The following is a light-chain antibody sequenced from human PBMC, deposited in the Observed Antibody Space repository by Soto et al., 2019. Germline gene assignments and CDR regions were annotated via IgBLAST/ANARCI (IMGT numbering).Light chain of an antibody. CDR2: EVS. CDR3: SSFTSSSTLV. V-gene: IGLV2-14*01. Sequence: ALTHPASVSGSPGQSITISCTGTSTDVGSYKYVSWYQQHPGKAPKLMIYEVSNRPSGVSNRFSGSKSGNTASLTISGLQAEDEADYYCSSFTSSSTLVFGTGTKVTVL. CDR1: STDVGSYKY. J-gene: IGLJ1*01.